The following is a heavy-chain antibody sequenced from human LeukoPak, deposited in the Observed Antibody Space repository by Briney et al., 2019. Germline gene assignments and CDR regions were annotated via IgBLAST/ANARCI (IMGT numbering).Heavy chain of an antibody. V-gene: IGHV3-30*18. CDR3: AKDSTTHYYYGMDV. CDR2: ISYDGSNK. J-gene: IGHJ6*02. D-gene: IGHD4-11*01. Sequence: GGSLRLSCAASGFTFSSYGMHWVRQAPGKGLEWVAVISYDGSNKYYAVSVKGRFTISRDNSKNTLYLQMNSLRAEDTAVYYCAKDSTTHYYYGMDVWGQGTTVTVSS. CDR1: GFTFSSYG.